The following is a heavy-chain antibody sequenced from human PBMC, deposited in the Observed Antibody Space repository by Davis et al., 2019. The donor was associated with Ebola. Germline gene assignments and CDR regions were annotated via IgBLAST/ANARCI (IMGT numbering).Heavy chain of an antibody. J-gene: IGHJ5*02. CDR3: AKDPAWGYST. D-gene: IGHD1-26*01. CDR2: VLYDGSNN. CDR1: GFTFSNYA. Sequence: GESLKISCAASGFTFSNYAIHWVRQAPGKGLEWVAVVLYDGSNNYYADSVKGRFTISRDNSKSMLYLQMNSLRAEDTAVYYCAKDPAWGYSTWGQGTLVTVSS. V-gene: IGHV3-30*04.